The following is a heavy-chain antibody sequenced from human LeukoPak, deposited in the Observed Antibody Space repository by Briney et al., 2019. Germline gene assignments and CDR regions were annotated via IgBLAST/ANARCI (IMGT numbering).Heavy chain of an antibody. D-gene: IGHD3-10*01. V-gene: IGHV3-21*01. Sequence: GGSLRLSCAASGFTFSSYSMNWVRQAPGKGLEWVSSISSSSSYIYYADSVKGRFTISRDNAKNSLYLQMNSLRAEDTAVYYCARAWWFGEYLDYWGQGTLVTVSS. J-gene: IGHJ4*02. CDR2: ISSSSSYI. CDR3: ARAWWFGEYLDY. CDR1: GFTFSSYS.